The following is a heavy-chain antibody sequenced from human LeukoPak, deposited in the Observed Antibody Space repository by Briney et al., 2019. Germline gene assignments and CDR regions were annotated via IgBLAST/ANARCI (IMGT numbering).Heavy chain of an antibody. V-gene: IGHV3-23*01. Sequence: GGSLRLSCAASGFTFSSYAMSWVRQAPGKGLEWVSAISGGGGSTYYADSVKGRFTISRDNSKSTLYLQMNSLRAEDTAVYDCVKGGLGAARPFCYYMDVWGKGTTVTVSS. CDR2: ISGGGGST. CDR3: VKGGLGAARPFCYYMDV. D-gene: IGHD6-6*01. J-gene: IGHJ6*03. CDR1: GFTFSSYA.